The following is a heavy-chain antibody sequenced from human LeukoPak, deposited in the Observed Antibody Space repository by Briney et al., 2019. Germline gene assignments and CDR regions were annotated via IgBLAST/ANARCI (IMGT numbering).Heavy chain of an antibody. CDR2: IYSGGST. J-gene: IGHJ6*02. D-gene: IGHD1-7*01. CDR1: GFTFSSYR. CDR3: ARAVTGTTSPFHYALDV. Sequence: GGSLRLSCAASGFTFSSYRMNWVRQAPGKGLEWVSVIYSGGSTYYADSLEGRFTISRDNSKNTLYLQMNSLRAEDTAVYYCARAVTGTTSPFHYALDVWGQGTTVSVSS. V-gene: IGHV3-53*01.